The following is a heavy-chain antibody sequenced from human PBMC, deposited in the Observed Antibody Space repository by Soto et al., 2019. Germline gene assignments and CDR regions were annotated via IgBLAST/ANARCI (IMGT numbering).Heavy chain of an antibody. CDR1: GFTFRSYS. J-gene: IGHJ4*02. Sequence: GGSLRLSCAAYGFTFRSYSMNWVRQAPGKGLEWVSYISSSSSTIYYADSVKGRFTISRDNAKNSLFLQMNSLRAEDTAVYYCVMGYYFDYRGQGTLVTVSS. CDR2: ISSSSSTI. CDR3: VMGYYFDY. V-gene: IGHV3-48*01. D-gene: IGHD2-8*01.